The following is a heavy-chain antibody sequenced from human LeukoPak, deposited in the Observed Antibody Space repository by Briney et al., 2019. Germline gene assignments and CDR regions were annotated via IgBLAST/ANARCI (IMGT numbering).Heavy chain of an antibody. J-gene: IGHJ4*02. V-gene: IGHV4-59*01. CDR1: GGSISTYY. D-gene: IGHD4-17*01. Sequence: SETLSLTCTVSGGSISTYYWSWIRQPPGKGLEWIGYIHYSGTTNYNPSLKNRVTISLDTSKNQFSLKLSSVTAADTAVYYCARQHDYGDFYYFDYWGQGTLVTVSS. CDR2: IHYSGTT. CDR3: ARQHDYGDFYYFDY.